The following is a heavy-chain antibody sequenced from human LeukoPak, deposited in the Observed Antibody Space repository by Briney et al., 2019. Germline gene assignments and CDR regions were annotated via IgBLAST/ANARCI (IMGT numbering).Heavy chain of an antibody. D-gene: IGHD6-13*01. J-gene: IGHJ6*04. CDR2: INHSGST. V-gene: IGHV4-39*07. Sequence: SETLSLTCTVSGGSISSSSYYWSWIRQPPGKGLEWIGEINHSGSTNYNPSLKSRVTISVDTSKNQFSLKLSSVTAADTAVYYCAREFGAAARAGVLEGVWGKGTTVTVSS. CDR3: AREFGAAARAGVLEGV. CDR1: GGSISSSSYY.